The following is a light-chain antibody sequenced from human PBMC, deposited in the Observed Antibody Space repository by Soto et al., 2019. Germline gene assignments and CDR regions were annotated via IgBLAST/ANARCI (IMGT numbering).Light chain of an antibody. CDR3: QQYGYSSWT. CDR2: DVS. CDR1: QNISSY. Sequence: IVLTQSPATLSFSPGKRAALSCRASQNISSYLIWYQQKPGQAPRLLIYDVSNRATGIPDRFSGGGSGTDFTLTISRLEPEDFAVYYCQQYGYSSWTFGQGTKVDIK. V-gene: IGKV3-11*01. J-gene: IGKJ1*01.